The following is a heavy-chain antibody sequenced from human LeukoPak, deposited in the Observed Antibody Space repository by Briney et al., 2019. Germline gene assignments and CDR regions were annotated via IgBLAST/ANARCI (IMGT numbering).Heavy chain of an antibody. CDR3: ARDYYGSGSYYAPFDY. V-gene: IGHV1-2*02. CDR2: INPNSGGT. D-gene: IGHD3-10*01. J-gene: IGHJ4*02. Sequence: GASVKLSCKASGYTFTGYYMRWVRQAPGQGLEWIGWINPNSGGTNYAQKFQGRVTMTRDTSISTAYMELSRLRSDDTAVYYCARDYYGSGSYYAPFDYWGQGTLVTVSS. CDR1: GYTFTGYY.